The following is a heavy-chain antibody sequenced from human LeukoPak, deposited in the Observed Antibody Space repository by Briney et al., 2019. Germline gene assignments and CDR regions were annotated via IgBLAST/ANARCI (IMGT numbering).Heavy chain of an antibody. CDR1: GYTFTSHG. D-gene: IGHD3-10*01. J-gene: IGHJ4*02. CDR2: ISANNGNT. V-gene: IGHV1-18*01. Sequence: GASVKVSCKASGYTFTSHGLTWVRQAPGQGLEWMGWISANNGNTNYAQKFQDRVTMTTDTSTSTAYMELRSLRSDDTAVYYCARDPPRITMVRGVYFDYWGQGTLVTVSS. CDR3: ARDPPRITMVRGVYFDY.